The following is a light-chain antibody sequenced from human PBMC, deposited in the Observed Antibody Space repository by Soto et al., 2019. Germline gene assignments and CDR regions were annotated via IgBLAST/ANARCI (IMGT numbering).Light chain of an antibody. CDR2: GAS. CDR3: QHYGSSPWT. J-gene: IGKJ1*01. Sequence: EIVLTQSPGTLSLSPGERATLSCRASQSVSSSYLAWYQQKPGQAPRLLIYGASSRATGIPDRFSGSGSGTDFTLTISRLELEDFAVYYCQHYGSSPWTCGQGTRVDIK. V-gene: IGKV3-20*01. CDR1: QSVSSSY.